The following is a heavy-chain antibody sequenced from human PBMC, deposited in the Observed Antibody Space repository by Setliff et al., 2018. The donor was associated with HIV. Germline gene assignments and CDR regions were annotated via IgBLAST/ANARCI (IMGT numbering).Heavy chain of an antibody. CDR3: ARGGRSTVATWAWFDP. J-gene: IGHJ5*02. D-gene: IGHD4-4*01. CDR2: IHTTGST. V-gene: IGHV4-61*09. CDR1: GDSISSGSYY. Sequence: SETLSLTCSVSGDSISSGSYYWSWIRLPAGKGLEWIGQIHTTGSTNYNPSLKSRVTISGDTTKNQFSLKLTSVTAADTAVYYCARGGRSTVATWAWFDPWGQGTLVTVSS.